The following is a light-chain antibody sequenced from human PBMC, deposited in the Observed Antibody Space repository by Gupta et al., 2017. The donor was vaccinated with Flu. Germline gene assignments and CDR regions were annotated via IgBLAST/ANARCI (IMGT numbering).Light chain of an antibody. CDR2: DAS. CDR3: QQRSNWLT. Sequence: SPATLSVSPGERATRSCRASQSVSSYLAWYQQKPGQAPRLLIYDASNRATGIPARFSGSGSGTDFTLTISSLEPEDFAVYYCQQRSNWLTFGQGTKLEIK. J-gene: IGKJ2*01. CDR1: QSVSSY. V-gene: IGKV3-11*01.